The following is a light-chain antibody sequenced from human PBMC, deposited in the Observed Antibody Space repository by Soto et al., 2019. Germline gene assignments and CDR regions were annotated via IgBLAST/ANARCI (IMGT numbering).Light chain of an antibody. CDR3: QQRSNWPLT. CDR1: QSVLTY. J-gene: IGKJ5*01. Sequence: DIVLTQSPGTMTLSPGETATLSCRASQSVLTYLGWYQQKPGQAPRLLISDASTRASGIPARFGGSGSGTDFTLTISSLEPEDFAVYYCQQRSNWPLTFGQGTRLEIK. CDR2: DAS. V-gene: IGKV3-11*01.